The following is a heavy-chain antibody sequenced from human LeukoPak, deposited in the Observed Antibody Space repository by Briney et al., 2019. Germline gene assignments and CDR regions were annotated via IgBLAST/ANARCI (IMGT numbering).Heavy chain of an antibody. J-gene: IGHJ4*02. CDR1: GDSVSSNSAA. D-gene: IGHD3-22*01. CDR2: TYYRSKWYN. V-gene: IGHV6-1*01. Sequence: SQTLSLTCAISGDSVSSNSAAWNWIRQSPSRGLEWLGRTYYRSKWYNDYAVSVKSRITINPDTSKNQFSLQLNSVIPEDTAVYYCARDHHYYDSSGYYYYFDYWGQGTLVTASS. CDR3: ARDHHYYDSSGYYYYFDY.